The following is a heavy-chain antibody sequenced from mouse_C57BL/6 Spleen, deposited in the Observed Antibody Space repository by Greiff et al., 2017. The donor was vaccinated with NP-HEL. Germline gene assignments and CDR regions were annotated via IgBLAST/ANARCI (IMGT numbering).Heavy chain of an antibody. J-gene: IGHJ4*01. V-gene: IGHV1-55*01. CDR2: IYPGSGST. Sequence: VQLQQSGAELVKPGASVKMSCKASGYTFTSYWITWVKQRPGQGLAWIGDIYPGSGSTNYNEKFKSKATLTVDTSSSTAYMQLSSLTSEDSAVYYCARESYAMDYWGQGTSVTVSS. CDR1: GYTFTSYW. CDR3: ARESYAMDY.